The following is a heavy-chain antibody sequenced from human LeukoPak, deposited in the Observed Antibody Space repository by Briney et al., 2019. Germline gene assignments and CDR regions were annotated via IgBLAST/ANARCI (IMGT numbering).Heavy chain of an antibody. D-gene: IGHD5-12*01. V-gene: IGHV4-38-2*01. CDR3: ARGRGYSGYDIDYYYYYMDV. CDR1: GYSIRSGYY. J-gene: IGHJ6*03. Sequence: SETLSLTCAVSGYSIRSGYYWGWIRQPPGKGLEWIGEINHSGSTNYNPSLKSRVTISVDTSKNQFSLKLSSVTAADTAVYYCARGRGYSGYDIDYYYYYMDVWGKGTTVTVSS. CDR2: INHSGST.